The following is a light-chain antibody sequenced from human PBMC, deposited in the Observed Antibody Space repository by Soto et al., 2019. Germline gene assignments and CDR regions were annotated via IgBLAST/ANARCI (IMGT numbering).Light chain of an antibody. Sequence: EIVLTQSPATLSLSPGERATLSCRASQSVSSYLAWYQQKPGQAPRLLIYDASNRATGIPARFXGSGSGTXXXXXXXXXXXEDFAVYYCQQRSNWPRELTFGGGTKVEIK. CDR3: QQRSNWPRELT. CDR2: DAS. V-gene: IGKV3-11*01. CDR1: QSVSSY. J-gene: IGKJ4*01.